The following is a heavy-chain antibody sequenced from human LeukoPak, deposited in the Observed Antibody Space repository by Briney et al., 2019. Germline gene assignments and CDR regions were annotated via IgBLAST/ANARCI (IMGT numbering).Heavy chain of an antibody. CDR3: ARVHIVAVPAAILLGNYGMDV. D-gene: IGHD2-2*02. CDR1: GYTFTSYG. Sequence: ASVKVSCKASGYTFTSYGISWVRQAPGQVLEWMGWISAYNGNTNYAQKLQGRVTMTTDTSTSTAYMELRSLRSDDTAVYYCARVHIVAVPAAILLGNYGMDVWGQGTTVTVSS. J-gene: IGHJ6*02. CDR2: ISAYNGNT. V-gene: IGHV1-18*01.